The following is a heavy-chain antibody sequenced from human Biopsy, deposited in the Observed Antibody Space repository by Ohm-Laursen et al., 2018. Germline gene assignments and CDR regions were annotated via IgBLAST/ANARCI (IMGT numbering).Heavy chain of an antibody. V-gene: IGHV1-46*01. CDR1: GYTFTTYY. Sequence: ASVKVSCRASGYTFTTYYIHWVRQAPGQGLEWMGIINPSGNSTAYTQNFQGRVTMTWDTSTSTVHMELSSLRFEDTAVYYCALASFDYWGQGTLVTVSS. J-gene: IGHJ4*02. CDR3: ALASFDY. CDR2: INPSGNST.